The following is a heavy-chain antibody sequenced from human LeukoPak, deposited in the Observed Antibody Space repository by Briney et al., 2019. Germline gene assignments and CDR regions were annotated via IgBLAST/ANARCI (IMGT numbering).Heavy chain of an antibody. Sequence: SGGSLRLSCAASGFTLSSSAMSWVRQTPGKGLEWVSSISGSGDYTYYADSVKGRFTISRDNSKNTLYLQMDSLRAEDTAVYYCAKDPEGRHWLAFDYWGQGSLVTVSS. J-gene: IGHJ4*02. CDR2: ISGSGDYT. V-gene: IGHV3-23*01. CDR1: GFTLSSSA. CDR3: AKDPEGRHWLAFDY. D-gene: IGHD6-19*01.